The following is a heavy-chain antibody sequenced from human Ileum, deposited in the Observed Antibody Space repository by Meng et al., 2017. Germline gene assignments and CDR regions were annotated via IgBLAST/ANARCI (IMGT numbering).Heavy chain of an antibody. D-gene: IGHD3-10*01. CDR3: ARDRFSSGSSNWFDP. CDR1: GVSISRGFYH. Sequence: QVHMEQSGPGLVKPSQTLSLPCTVSGVSISRGFYHWNWIRQHPGKGLEWIGSIYYSGTIYYNPSLKSRVTISLDTSKNQFSLNLSSVTAADTAVYYCARDRFSSGSSNWFDPWGQGTLVTVSS. J-gene: IGHJ5*02. CDR2: IYYSGTI. V-gene: IGHV4-31*03.